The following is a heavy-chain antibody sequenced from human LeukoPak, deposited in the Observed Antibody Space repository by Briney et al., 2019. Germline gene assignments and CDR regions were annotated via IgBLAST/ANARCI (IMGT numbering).Heavy chain of an antibody. CDR3: AKDPAGYCSSTSCFGYYYYMDV. J-gene: IGHJ6*03. Sequence: GGSLRLSCAASGFTFSSYGMHWVRQAPGKGLEWVAFIRYDGSNKYYADSVKGRFTISRDNSKNTLYLQMNSLRAEDTAVYYCAKDPAGYCSSTSCFGYYYYMDVWGKGTTVTVS. V-gene: IGHV3-30*02. CDR2: IRYDGSNK. D-gene: IGHD2-2*01. CDR1: GFTFSSYG.